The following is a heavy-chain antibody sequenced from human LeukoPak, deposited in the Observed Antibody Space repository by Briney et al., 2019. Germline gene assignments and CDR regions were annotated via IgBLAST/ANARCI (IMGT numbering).Heavy chain of an antibody. CDR3: ARGGYHYDTTGGAFDI. D-gene: IGHD3-22*01. J-gene: IGHJ3*02. Sequence: GGSLRLSCAASGFTFSSSAMSWVRQAPGKGLEWVSVIYSGGSTYYADSVKGRFTISRDNSKNTLYLQMNSLRAEDTAVYYCARGGYHYDTTGGAFDIWGQETMVTVSS. CDR1: GFTFSSSA. V-gene: IGHV3-66*02. CDR2: IYSGGST.